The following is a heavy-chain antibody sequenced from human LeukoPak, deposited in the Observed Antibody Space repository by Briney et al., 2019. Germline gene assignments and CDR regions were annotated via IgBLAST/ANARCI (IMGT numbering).Heavy chain of an antibody. Sequence: GGSLRLSCAASGFTFSSYAMHWVRQAPGRGLEYVSAISSNGGSTYYANSVKGRFTFSRDNSKNTLYLQMGSLRAEDMAVYYCARALIVATDTGAFDIWGQGTMVTVSS. CDR2: ISSNGGST. D-gene: IGHD5-12*01. CDR3: ARALIVATDTGAFDI. CDR1: GFTFSSYA. J-gene: IGHJ3*02. V-gene: IGHV3-64*01.